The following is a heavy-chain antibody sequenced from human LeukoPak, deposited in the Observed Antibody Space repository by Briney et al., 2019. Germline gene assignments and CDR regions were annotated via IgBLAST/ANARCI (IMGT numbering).Heavy chain of an antibody. D-gene: IGHD3-10*01. J-gene: IGHJ4*02. V-gene: IGHV3-7*01. CDR3: ASTGSG. CDR1: GFTFSNYW. Sequence: GGSLRLSCAASGFTFSNYWMSWVRQAPGKGLEWVANIKQDGSEKYYVDSVKGRFTISRDNAKNSVYLQVNSLRGEDTAVYYCASTGSGWGQGTLVTVSS. CDR2: IKQDGSEK.